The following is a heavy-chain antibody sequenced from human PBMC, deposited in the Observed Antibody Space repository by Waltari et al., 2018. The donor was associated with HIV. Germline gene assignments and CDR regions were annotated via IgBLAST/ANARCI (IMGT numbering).Heavy chain of an antibody. D-gene: IGHD1-7*01. Sequence: EVQLVESGGGLVQPGGSLRLSCTVSGFTFSTFPMSWVRQAAGMGLEWVSAISSSGNSSYSEDSVKGRFTISRDNSKNTLYLQMNSLRAEDTAIYYCAKRLTGTQYYFDYWGQGTLVTVSS. CDR1: GFTFSTFP. CDR3: AKRLTGTQYYFDY. CDR2: ISSSGNSS. J-gene: IGHJ4*02. V-gene: IGHV3-23*04.